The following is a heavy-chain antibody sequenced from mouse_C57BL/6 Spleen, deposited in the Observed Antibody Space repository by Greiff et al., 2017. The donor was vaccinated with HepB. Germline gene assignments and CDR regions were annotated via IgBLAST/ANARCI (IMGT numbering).Heavy chain of an antibody. D-gene: IGHD4-1*01. CDR3: VRTGTDYFDC. V-gene: IGHV10-1*01. CDR1: GFSFNTYA. Sequence: GGGLVQPKGSLKLSCAASGFSFNTYAMNWVRQAPGKGLEWVARIRSKSNNYATYYADSVKDRFTISRDDSESMLYLQMNNLKTEDTAMYYCVRTGTDYFDCWGQGTTLTVSS. CDR2: IRSKSNNYAT. J-gene: IGHJ2*01.